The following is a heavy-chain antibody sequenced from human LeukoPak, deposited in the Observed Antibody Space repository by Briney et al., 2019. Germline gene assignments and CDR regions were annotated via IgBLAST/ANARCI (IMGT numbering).Heavy chain of an antibody. CDR3: ARGLDILVVPAAIGGDGNWSDP. D-gene: IGHD2-2*02. CDR2: T. Sequence: TTYNPSLKSPVTISVDTSTNQFSLKLSSVTAADTAVYYCARGLDILVVPAAIGGDGNWSDPWGQGTLVTLSS. J-gene: IGHJ5*02. V-gene: IGHV4-34*01.